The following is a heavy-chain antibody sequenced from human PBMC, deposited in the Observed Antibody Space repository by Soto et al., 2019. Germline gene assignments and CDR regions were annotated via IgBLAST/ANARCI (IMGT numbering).Heavy chain of an antibody. CDR2: ISGSGGST. CDR1: GLTSSTYA. V-gene: IGHV3-23*01. D-gene: IGHD4-17*01. CDR3: AKRLTTVTTVFDY. Sequence: GGSLRLSCAASGLTSSTYAMSWVRQSPGKGLEWVSGISGSGGSTYYADSVKGRFTISRDNSKNMLYLQMNSLRAEDTAVYYCAKRLTTVTTVFDYWGQGTLVTVSS. J-gene: IGHJ4*02.